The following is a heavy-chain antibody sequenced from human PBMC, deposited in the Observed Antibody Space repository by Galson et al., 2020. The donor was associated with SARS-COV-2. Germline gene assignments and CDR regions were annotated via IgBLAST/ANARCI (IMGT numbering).Heavy chain of an antibody. D-gene: IGHD6-13*01. CDR2: ISGSGGST. CDR1: GFTFSSYA. J-gene: IGHJ6*02. V-gene: IGHV3-23*01. CDR3: ETSWIAAADTLTYYYCGMDV. Sequence: GGSLRLSCAASGFTFSSYAMSWVRQAPGKGLEWVSAISGSGGSTYYADSAKGRFTISRDNSKTTLYLQMNSLRAEDTAVYYCETSWIAAADTLTYYYCGMDVWGQGTTVTFSS.